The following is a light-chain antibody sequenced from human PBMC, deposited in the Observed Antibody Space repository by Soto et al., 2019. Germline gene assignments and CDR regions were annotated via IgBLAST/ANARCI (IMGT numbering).Light chain of an antibody. CDR3: QQYNNWPLT. V-gene: IGKV3D-15*01. CDR2: GAS. J-gene: IGKJ4*01. Sequence: ETVMTQSPATLSVSPGERATLSCRASQSGSSNLAWYQQRPGQAPRLRIYGASTRATGIQARFSGTGSGTEFTLTISSLQSEDFAVYYCQQYNNWPLTFGGGTKVEIK. CDR1: QSGSSN.